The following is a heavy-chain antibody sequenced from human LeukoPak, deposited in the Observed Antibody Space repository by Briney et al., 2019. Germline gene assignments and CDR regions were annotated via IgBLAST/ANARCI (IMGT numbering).Heavy chain of an antibody. V-gene: IGHV4-39*07. D-gene: IGHD1-26*01. CDR3: ARQGYTASYYFLDY. Sequence: SQTLSLTCTVSGGSIRSSFDYSWAWIRQPPGKGLEWIGSVYYSGSSRYNPSLKSRLTMSVDTSKNQFSLNLRSVTAADTAVYFCARQGYTASYYFLDYWSQGTLVTVSS. CDR2: VYYSGSS. CDR1: GGSIRSSFDYS. J-gene: IGHJ4*02.